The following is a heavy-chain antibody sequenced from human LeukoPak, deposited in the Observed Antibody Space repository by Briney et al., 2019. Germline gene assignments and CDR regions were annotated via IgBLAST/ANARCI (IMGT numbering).Heavy chain of an antibody. J-gene: IGHJ4*02. D-gene: IGHD2-15*01. CDR1: GFTFSTYA. Sequence: GGSLRLSCAASGFTFSTYAMTWVRQAPGKGLEWVSAISIGGNTFYADSVKGRFTTSRDNSKNTLYLQMSSLRAEDTAVYYCARGSSVVALDWGQGTLVTVSS. CDR3: ARGSSVVALD. CDR2: ISIGGNT. V-gene: IGHV3-23*01.